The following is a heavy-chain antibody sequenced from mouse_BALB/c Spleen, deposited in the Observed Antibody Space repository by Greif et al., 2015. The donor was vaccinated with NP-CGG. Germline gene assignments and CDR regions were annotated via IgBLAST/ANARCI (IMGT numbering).Heavy chain of an antibody. CDR3: ARTTVVAYHAMDY. J-gene: IGHJ4*01. CDR2: ISSGSSTI. V-gene: IGHV5-17*02. CDR1: GFTFSSFG. D-gene: IGHD1-1*01. Sequence: EVMLVESGGGLVQPGGSRKLSCAASGFTFSSFGMHWVRQAPEKGLEWVAYISSGSSTIYYADTVKGRFTISRDNPKNTLFLQMTSLRSEDTAMYYCARTTVVAYHAMDYWGQGTSVTVSS.